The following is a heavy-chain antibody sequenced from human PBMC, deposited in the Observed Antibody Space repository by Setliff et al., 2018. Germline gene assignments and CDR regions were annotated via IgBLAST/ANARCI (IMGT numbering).Heavy chain of an antibody. V-gene: IGHV3-7*01. D-gene: IGHD3-10*01. CDR1: GFTFRSYW. CDR2: INRDGSAK. CDR3: ARPGRSNYWDSFDY. Sequence: GGSLRLSCAGSGFTFRSYWMTWVRQVPGRGLEGVANINRDGSAKYYLDSVKGRFTISRDNAEKSLWLHMNNLRVDGTAVYYCARPGRSNYWDSFDYWGQGILVTVSS. J-gene: IGHJ4*02.